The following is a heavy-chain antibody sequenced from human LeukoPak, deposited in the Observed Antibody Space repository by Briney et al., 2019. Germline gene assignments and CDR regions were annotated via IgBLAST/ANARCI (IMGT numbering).Heavy chain of an antibody. CDR2: IYTSGST. D-gene: IGHD3-10*01. J-gene: IGHJ4*02. CDR3: AGGPLLWFGEFQYGGYDY. Sequence: SETLSLTCTVSGGSISSYYWSWIRQPAGKGLEWIGRIYTSGSTNYNPSLKSRVTMSVDTSKNQFSLMLSSVTAADTAVYYCAGGPLLWFGEFQYGGYDYWGQGTLVTVSS. V-gene: IGHV4-4*07. CDR1: GGSISSYY.